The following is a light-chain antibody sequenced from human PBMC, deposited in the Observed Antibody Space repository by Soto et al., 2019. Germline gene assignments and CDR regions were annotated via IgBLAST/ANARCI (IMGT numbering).Light chain of an antibody. CDR2: GAC. CDR1: KSVSSNY. CDR3: QHGSNTIT. Sequence: ESVCTHSPGTLSLSLCKRATHYCMASKSVSSNYLAWYKQTPGQAPRVLIYGACSRATGIQDRFSGSGSGTDFTITIRSVEPEDFAVDYCQHGSNTITVGHGTRREIK. J-gene: IGKJ5*01. V-gene: IGKV3D-20*02.